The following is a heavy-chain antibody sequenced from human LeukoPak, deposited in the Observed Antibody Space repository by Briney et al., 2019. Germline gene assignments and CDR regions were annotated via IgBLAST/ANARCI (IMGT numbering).Heavy chain of an antibody. J-gene: IGHJ6*02. CDR2: ISSSSSYI. CDR1: GFTFSSYD. D-gene: IGHD2-15*01. Sequence: PGGSLRLSCAASGFTFSSYDMNWVRQAPGKGLEWVSSISSSSSYIFYADSVKGRFTISRDNAKNSLFVQMNSLRAEDTGVYYCARGYSYYYNGMDVWGQGTTVTVS. V-gene: IGHV3-21*01. CDR3: ARGYSYYYNGMDV.